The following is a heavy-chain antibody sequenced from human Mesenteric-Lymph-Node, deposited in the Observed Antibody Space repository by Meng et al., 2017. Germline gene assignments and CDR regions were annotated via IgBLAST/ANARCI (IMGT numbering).Heavy chain of an antibody. CDR3: ASNFLSRYCSGGSCYSDFDY. D-gene: IGHD2-15*01. CDR1: GGTFSSYA. Sequence: QVQLGQSGAEVKKPGSSVKVSCKASGGTFSSYAISWVRQAPGQGLEWMGGIIPIFGTANYAQKFQGRVTITADESTSTAYMELSSLRSEDTAVYYCASNFLSRYCSGGSCYSDFDYWGQGTLVTV. V-gene: IGHV1-69*01. J-gene: IGHJ4*02. CDR2: IIPIFGTA.